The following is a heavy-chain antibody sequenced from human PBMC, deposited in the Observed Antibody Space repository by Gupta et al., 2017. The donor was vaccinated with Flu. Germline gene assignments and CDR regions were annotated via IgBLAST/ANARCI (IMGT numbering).Heavy chain of an antibody. CDR3: ASSTNDCPTTSCRGYWFDP. V-gene: IGHV3-74*01. D-gene: IGHD2-2*01. Sequence: GLVWVSRINGDGGTTGYSDVVKSRFTISRDNAESTLYLQMNSLRAEDTAVYYGASSTNDCPTTSCRGYWFDPWGQGTLVIVSS. J-gene: IGHJ5*02. CDR2: INGDGGTT.